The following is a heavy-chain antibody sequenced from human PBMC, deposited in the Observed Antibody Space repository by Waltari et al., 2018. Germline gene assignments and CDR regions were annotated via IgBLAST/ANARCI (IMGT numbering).Heavy chain of an antibody. D-gene: IGHD1-26*01. CDR3: AKDQGQAVVGATFDY. Sequence: EVQLLESGGGLVQPGGSLRLSCAASGFTFSSYAMSWVRQAPGKGLEWVSAISGSGGSTYSADSVKGRFTISRDNSKNTLYLQMNSLRAEDTAVYYCAKDQGQAVVGATFDYWGQGTLVTVSS. J-gene: IGHJ4*02. V-gene: IGHV3-23*01. CDR1: GFTFSSYA. CDR2: ISGSGGST.